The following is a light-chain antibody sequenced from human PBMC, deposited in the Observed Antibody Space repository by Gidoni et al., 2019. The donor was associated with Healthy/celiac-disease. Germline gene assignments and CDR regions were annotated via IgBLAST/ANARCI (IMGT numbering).Light chain of an antibody. CDR1: KLGDKY. CDR2: QDS. V-gene: IGLV3-1*01. CDR3: QAWDSSTVV. Sequence: SEVTQPPPVYVSPGQPASITCSGDKLGDKYACWNQQKPGHSPVLVIYQDSKRPSGIPERFSGSNSGNTATLTISGTQAMDEGDYYCQAWDSSTVVFGGGTKLTVL. J-gene: IGLJ2*01.